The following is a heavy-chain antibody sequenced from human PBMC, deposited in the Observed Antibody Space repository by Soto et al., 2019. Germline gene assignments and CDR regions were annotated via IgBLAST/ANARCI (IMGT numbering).Heavy chain of an antibody. Sequence: EVQLVESGGGLVQPGGSLRLSCAASEFIFSSYSMNWVRQAPGKGLEWVSYISSDSRTIYYADSVKGRFTISRVNDKNSLYLQMNSLRAEDTAVYYCARELGYCSGIICYRENIWGQGTMVTVSS. V-gene: IGHV3-48*01. D-gene: IGHD2-2*02. CDR1: EFIFSSYS. J-gene: IGHJ3*02. CDR3: ARELGYCSGIICYRENI. CDR2: ISSDSRTI.